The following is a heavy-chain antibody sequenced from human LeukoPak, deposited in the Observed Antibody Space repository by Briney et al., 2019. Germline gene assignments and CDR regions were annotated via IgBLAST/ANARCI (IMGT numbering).Heavy chain of an antibody. D-gene: IGHD3-22*01. CDR3: ARGRHYYDSSGYY. J-gene: IGHJ4*02. CDR2: INHSGST. V-gene: IGHV4-34*01. Sequence: SETLSLTCAVYGGSFSGYYWSWIRQPPGKGLEWIGEINHSGSTNYNPSLKSRVTISVDTSKNQFSLKLSTVTAADTAVYYCARGRHYYDSSGYYWGQGTLVTVSS. CDR1: GGSFSGYY.